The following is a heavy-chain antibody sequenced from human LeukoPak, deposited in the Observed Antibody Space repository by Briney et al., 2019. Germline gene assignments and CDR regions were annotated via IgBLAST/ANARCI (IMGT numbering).Heavy chain of an antibody. CDR3: ARDSSSWYWFDP. J-gene: IGHJ5*02. CDR2: IYHSGST. D-gene: IGHD6-13*01. CDR1: GGSISGSSYY. Sequence: SETLSLTCTVSGGSISGSSYYWGWIRQPPGKGLEWIGSIYHSGSTYYNPSLKSRVTISVDTSKNQFPLKLSSVTAADTAVYYCARDSSSWYWFDPWGQGTLVTVSS. V-gene: IGHV4-39*06.